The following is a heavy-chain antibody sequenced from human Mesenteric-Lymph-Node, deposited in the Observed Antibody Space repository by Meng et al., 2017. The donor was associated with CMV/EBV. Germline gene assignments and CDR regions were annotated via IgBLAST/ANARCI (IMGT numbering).Heavy chain of an antibody. D-gene: IGHD1-26*01. V-gene: IGHV1-69*05. CDR1: GGTFSSYD. CDR3: ARDIGSESYYC. CDR2: IIPIFGTA. Sequence: SCEASGGTFSSYDISWVRQAPGQGLEWMGEIIPIFGTANYAQKFQGRVTITTDESTSTAYMELSSLRSEDTAVYYCARDIGSESYYCWGQGTLVTVSS. J-gene: IGHJ4*02.